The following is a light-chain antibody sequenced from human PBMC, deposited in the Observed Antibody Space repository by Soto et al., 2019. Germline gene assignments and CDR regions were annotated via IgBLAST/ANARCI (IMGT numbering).Light chain of an antibody. J-gene: IGLJ2*01. CDR3: QSYDSSLSGYVV. CDR2: GNS. Sequence: QAVVTQPPSVSGAPGQRVTISCTGSSSNIGAGYDVHWYQQLPGTAPKLLIYGNSNRSSGVPDRFSGSKSGTSASLAITGLQAEDEADYYCQSYDSSLSGYVVFGGGTKVTVL. V-gene: IGLV1-40*01. CDR1: SSNIGAGYD.